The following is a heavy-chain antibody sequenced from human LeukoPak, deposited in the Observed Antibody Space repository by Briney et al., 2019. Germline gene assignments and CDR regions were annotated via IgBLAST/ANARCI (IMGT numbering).Heavy chain of an antibody. Sequence: PSETLSLTCTVSGGSISSSSYYWGWIRQPPGKGLEWLGSIYYNGSTYYNPSLKSRVTISVDTSKNQFSLKLSSVTAADTAVYYCARPLYGYDFWSGYSGDAFDIWGQGTMVTVSS. V-gene: IGHV4-39*01. CDR1: GGSISSSSYY. D-gene: IGHD3-3*01. J-gene: IGHJ3*02. CDR3: ARPLYGYDFWSGYSGDAFDI. CDR2: IYYNGST.